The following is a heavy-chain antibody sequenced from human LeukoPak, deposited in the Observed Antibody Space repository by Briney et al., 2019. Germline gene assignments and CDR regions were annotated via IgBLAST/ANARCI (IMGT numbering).Heavy chain of an antibody. CDR1: GFTFSDYY. V-gene: IGHV3-15*01. CDR3: TTYGWQQLHRFDY. J-gene: IGHJ4*02. Sequence: NTGGSLRLSCAASGFTFSDYYMSWIRQAPGKGLEWVGRIKSKTDGGTIDYAAPVKGRFTISRDDSKNTLYLQMNSLKTEDTAVYYCTTYGWQQLHRFDYWGQGTLVTVSS. CDR2: IKSKTDGGTI. D-gene: IGHD6-13*01.